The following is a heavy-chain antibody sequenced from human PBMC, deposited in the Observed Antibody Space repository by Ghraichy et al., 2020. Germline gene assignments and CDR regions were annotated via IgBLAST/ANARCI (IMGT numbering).Heavy chain of an antibody. CDR2: ISKSGDYI. V-gene: IGHV3-21*01. CDR3: ARPISMSVVGGNGNDY. Sequence: GGSLRLSCAASGFTFSSYSMNWVRQAPGKGLEWVASISKSGDYISYADSVKGRFTISRDNAKNSLHLQMNSLRAEDTAVYYCARPISMSVVGGNGNDYWGQGTLVTLSS. J-gene: IGHJ4*02. D-gene: IGHD3-22*01. CDR1: GFTFSSYS.